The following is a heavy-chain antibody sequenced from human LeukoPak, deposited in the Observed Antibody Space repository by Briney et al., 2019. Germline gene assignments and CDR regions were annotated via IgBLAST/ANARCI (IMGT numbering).Heavy chain of an antibody. Sequence: GGSLRLSCAASVFTFSGYWMHWVRQAPGKGLGWVSRINSDGSSTSYADSVKGRFTISRDNAKNTLYLQMNSLRAEDTAVYYCVLGIVGAHIRDYWGQGTLVTVSS. CDR3: VLGIVGAHIRDY. V-gene: IGHV3-74*01. D-gene: IGHD1-26*01. CDR2: INSDGSST. J-gene: IGHJ4*02. CDR1: VFTFSGYW.